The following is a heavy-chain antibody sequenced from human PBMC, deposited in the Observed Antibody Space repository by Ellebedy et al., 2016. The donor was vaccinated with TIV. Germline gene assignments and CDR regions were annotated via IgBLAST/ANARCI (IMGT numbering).Heavy chain of an antibody. D-gene: IGHD3-16*01. V-gene: IGHV3-21*01. J-gene: IGHJ2*01. CDR3: ARDVDDHWYFDL. Sequence: GESLKISCAASGFTFSSYSINWVRQAPGKGLEWVSSISSSSSYIYYADSVKGRFTISRDNAKNSLYLQMNSLRAEDTAVYYCARDVDDHWYFDLWGRGTLVTVSS. CDR2: ISSSSSYI. CDR1: GFTFSSYS.